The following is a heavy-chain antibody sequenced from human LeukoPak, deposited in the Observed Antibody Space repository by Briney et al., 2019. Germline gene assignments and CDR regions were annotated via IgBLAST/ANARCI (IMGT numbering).Heavy chain of an antibody. Sequence: GASVKVSCKASGYTFTCYYMHWVRQAPGQGLEWMGWINPNSGGTNYAQKFQGRVTMTRDTSISTAYMELSRLRSDDTAVYYCARDLSYDSSGYFSSDYWGQGTLVTVSS. CDR2: INPNSGGT. CDR1: GYTFTCYY. J-gene: IGHJ4*02. CDR3: ARDLSYDSSGYFSSDY. D-gene: IGHD3-22*01. V-gene: IGHV1-2*02.